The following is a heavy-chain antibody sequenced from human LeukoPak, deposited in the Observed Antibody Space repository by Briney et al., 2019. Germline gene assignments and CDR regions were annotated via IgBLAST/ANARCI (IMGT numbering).Heavy chain of an antibody. V-gene: IGHV4-30-2*01. J-gene: IGHJ4*02. CDR1: GGSFSGYY. CDR3: ARYIAAAGTDY. Sequence: SETLSLTCAVYGGSFSGYYWSWIRQPPGKGLEWIGYIYHSGSTYYNPSLKSRVTISVDRSKNQFSLKLSSVTAADTAVYYCARYIAAAGTDYWGQGTLVTVSS. CDR2: IYHSGST. D-gene: IGHD6-13*01.